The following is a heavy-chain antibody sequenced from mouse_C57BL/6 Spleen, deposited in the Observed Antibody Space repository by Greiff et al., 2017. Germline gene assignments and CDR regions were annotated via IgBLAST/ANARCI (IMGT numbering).Heavy chain of an antibody. J-gene: IGHJ4*01. CDR1: GYTFTSYW. Sequence: QVQLQQPGAELVKPGASVKVSCKASGYTFTSYWMHWVKQRPGQGLEWIGRIHPSDGDTNYNQKFTGKATLTVDKSSSTAYMQLSSLTSEASAVYDCSIYDGSSYDYAMDVWGPGTSVTVSS. D-gene: IGHD1-1*01. V-gene: IGHV1-74*01. CDR2: IHPSDGDT. CDR3: SIYDGSSYDYAMDV.